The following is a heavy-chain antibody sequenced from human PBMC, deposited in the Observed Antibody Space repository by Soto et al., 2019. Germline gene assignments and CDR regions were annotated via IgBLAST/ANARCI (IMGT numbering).Heavy chain of an antibody. CDR3: ARDKITGLFDY. Sequence: SETLSLTCAVSGGYISSGGYSWTWIRQPPGTGLEWIGEINHSGSTNYNPSLKSRVTISVDTSKNQFSLKLTSVTAADTAVYYCARDKITGLFDYWGQGTLVTVSS. CDR2: INHSGST. J-gene: IGHJ4*02. V-gene: IGHV4-34*01. D-gene: IGHD2-8*02. CDR1: GGYISSGGYS.